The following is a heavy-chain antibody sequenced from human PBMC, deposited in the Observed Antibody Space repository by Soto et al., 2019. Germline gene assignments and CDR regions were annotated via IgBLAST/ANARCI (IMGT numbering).Heavy chain of an antibody. CDR3: AHPNDYGDHGGLGWYVDL. CDR2: IYWDDDK. V-gene: IGHV2-5*02. D-gene: IGHD4-17*01. J-gene: IGHJ2*01. Sequence: QITLKESGPTLVKPTQTLTLTCIFSGFSLSTSGVGVGWIRQPPGKALEWLARIYWDDDKRFSPSLKNRLSITKDTSKNQVVLTLTNVDPVDTATYYCAHPNDYGDHGGLGWYVDLWGRGTLVTVSS. CDR1: GFSLSTSGVG.